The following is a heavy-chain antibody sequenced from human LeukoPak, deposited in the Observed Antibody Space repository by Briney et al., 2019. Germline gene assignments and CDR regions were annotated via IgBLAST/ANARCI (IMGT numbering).Heavy chain of an antibody. D-gene: IGHD5-24*01. V-gene: IGHV3-33*01. CDR3: ARDFGGDGYKS. CDR1: GFTFSDYG. CDR2: IWFDESNK. Sequence: AGGSLRLSCVASGFTFSDYGMHWVRQAPGKGLEWVAVIWFDESNKYYADSVKGRFTISRDNSKNTLYLQMNSLRVEDTAVYYCARDFGGDGYKSWGQGTLVTVSS. J-gene: IGHJ4*02.